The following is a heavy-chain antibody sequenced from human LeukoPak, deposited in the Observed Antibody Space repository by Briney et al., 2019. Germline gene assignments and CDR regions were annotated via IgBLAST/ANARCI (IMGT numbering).Heavy chain of an antibody. J-gene: IGHJ5*02. V-gene: IGHV4-39*07. Sequence: SETLSLTCTVSGDSISGSNYHWGWIRQPPGKGLEWLGTVHHTGRAFYNPSLRGRTTVSVDTSRNQFSLKLTSVTAADTAVYYCAREPDAWGQGTLVTVSS. CDR3: AREPDA. CDR2: VHHTGRA. CDR1: GDSISGSNYH.